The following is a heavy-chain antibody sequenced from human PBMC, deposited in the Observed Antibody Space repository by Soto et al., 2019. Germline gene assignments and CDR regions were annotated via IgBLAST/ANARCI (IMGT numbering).Heavy chain of an antibody. D-gene: IGHD3-22*01. CDR1: GFSLNSRGVG. CDR2: VYWDDDK. V-gene: IGHV2-5*02. J-gene: IGHJ4*02. CDR3: VNSRPVDKTGRGFDF. Sequence: QITLREPGPALVKPTQTLTLTCTFSGFSLNSRGVGVGWVRQPPGKALEWLAIVYWDDDKRYRPSLRSRHTITKDTAQHQMVLTLTTTDTVNTDTYNSVNSRPVDKTGRGFDFGGQGSLVTVSS.